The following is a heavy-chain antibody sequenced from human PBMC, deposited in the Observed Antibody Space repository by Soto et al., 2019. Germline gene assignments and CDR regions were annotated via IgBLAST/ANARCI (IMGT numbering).Heavy chain of an antibody. V-gene: IGHV4-4*02. CDR2: VYRTGST. Sequence: TCAVSGGSISTSNWWSWVRQPPGKGLEWIGEVYRTGSTNYNPSLESRVTVSIDKSKNQFSLKLTSVTAADSALYYCARGKYSSPRGGLDVWGQGTPVTVSS. CDR3: ARGKYSSPRGGLDV. D-gene: IGHD4-4*01. CDR1: GGSISTSNW. J-gene: IGHJ6*02.